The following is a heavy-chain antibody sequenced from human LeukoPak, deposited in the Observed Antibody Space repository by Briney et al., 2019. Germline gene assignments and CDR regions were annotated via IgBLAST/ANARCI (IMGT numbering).Heavy chain of an antibody. D-gene: IGHD3-3*01. CDR1: GGTFSSYA. CDR2: IIPIFGTA. Sequence: GASVKVSCKASGGTFSSYAISWVRQAPGQGLEWMGGIIPIFGTANYAQKFQGRVAITADKSTSTAYMELSSLRSEDTAVYYCARVPRGPTPDDFWSGFDSWGQGTLVTVSS. CDR3: ARVPRGPTPDDFWSGFDS. V-gene: IGHV1-69*06. J-gene: IGHJ5*02.